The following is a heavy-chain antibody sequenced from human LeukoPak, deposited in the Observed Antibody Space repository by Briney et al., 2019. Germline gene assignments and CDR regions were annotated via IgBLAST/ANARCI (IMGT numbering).Heavy chain of an antibody. J-gene: IGHJ4*02. V-gene: IGHV3-43*02. CDR1: GLNFDDSA. CDR2: ISADGGST. Sequence: GGSLRLSCVASGLNFDDSAMHWVRQAPGKGLEWVSLISADGGSTFSADSVKGRFSISRDNSKNSPYLQMNSMRSEDTAMYYCAKESGKFDYWGQGTLVAVSS. CDR3: AKESGKFDY.